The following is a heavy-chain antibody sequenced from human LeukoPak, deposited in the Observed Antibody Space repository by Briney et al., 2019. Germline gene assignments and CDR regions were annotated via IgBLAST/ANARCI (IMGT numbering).Heavy chain of an antibody. V-gene: IGHV4-59*01. D-gene: IGHD3-16*01. Sequence: SETLSLTCTVSGGSISSYYWSWIRQPPGKGLEWIGHIYYSGNTNYNPSLKSRVTISLDTSKNQFSLSLSSVTAADTAVYYCARDISGGYWGQGTLVTVSS. CDR3: ARDISGGY. J-gene: IGHJ4*02. CDR1: GGSISSYY. CDR2: IYYSGNT.